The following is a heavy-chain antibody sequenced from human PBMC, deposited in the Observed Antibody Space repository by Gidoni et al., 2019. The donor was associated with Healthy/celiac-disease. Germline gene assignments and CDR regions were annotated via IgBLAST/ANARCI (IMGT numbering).Heavy chain of an antibody. CDR1: GGPFSSSA. Sequence: QVQLEQSRAVAKQPGSSLKVSFMASGGPFSSSATSWVRQAPGQGLEWMGRIIPISGIANNEQKFQGRVTITADKSASTAYMELSSLRSEDTAVYYCARAVPAAMGYYYYYGMDVWGQGTTVTVSS. CDR2: IIPISGIA. D-gene: IGHD2-2*01. V-gene: IGHV1-69*04. J-gene: IGHJ6*02. CDR3: ARAVPAAMGYYYYYGMDV.